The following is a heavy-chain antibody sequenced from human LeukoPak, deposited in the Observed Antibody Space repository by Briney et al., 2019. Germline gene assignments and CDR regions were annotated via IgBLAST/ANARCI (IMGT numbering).Heavy chain of an antibody. CDR3: ARDMLVAANRRPSYVGYYYYGMDV. D-gene: IGHD1-26*01. Sequence: ASVKVSCKASGYTFTGYYMHWVRQAPGQGLEWMGRINPNSGGTNYAQKFQGRVTMTRDTSISTAYMELSRLRSDDTAVYYCARDMLVAANRRPSYVGYYYYGMDVWGQGTTVTVSS. CDR1: GYTFTGYY. J-gene: IGHJ6*02. V-gene: IGHV1-2*06. CDR2: INPNSGGT.